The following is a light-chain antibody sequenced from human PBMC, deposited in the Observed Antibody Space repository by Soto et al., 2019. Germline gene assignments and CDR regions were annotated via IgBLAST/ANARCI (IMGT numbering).Light chain of an antibody. Sequence: QSALTQPASVSGSPGQSITISCTGTSSDVGAYNYVSWFQQYVGKAPKLMIFDVSNRPSGVSNRFPGSKSGNTASLTISGLQAEDEADYYCSSYTSSSTLWVFGGGTKLTVL. CDR2: DVS. V-gene: IGLV2-14*01. J-gene: IGLJ3*02. CDR3: SSYTSSSTLWV. CDR1: SSDVGAYNY.